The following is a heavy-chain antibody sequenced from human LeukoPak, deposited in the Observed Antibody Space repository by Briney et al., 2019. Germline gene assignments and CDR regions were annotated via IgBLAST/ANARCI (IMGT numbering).Heavy chain of an antibody. Sequence: GGSLRLSCAASGFTFSSYAMHWVRQAPGKGLEWVAVISYDGSNKYYADSVKGRLTISRDNSKNTLYLQMNSLRAEDTAVYYCAILVVAATDDFDYWGQGTLVTVSS. CDR3: AILVVAATDDFDY. J-gene: IGHJ4*02. V-gene: IGHV3-30-3*01. CDR1: GFTFSSYA. CDR2: ISYDGSNK. D-gene: IGHD2-15*01.